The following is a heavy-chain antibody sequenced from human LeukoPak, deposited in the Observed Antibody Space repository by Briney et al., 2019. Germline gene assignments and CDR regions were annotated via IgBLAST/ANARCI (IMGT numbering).Heavy chain of an antibody. Sequence: SETLSLTCAVPGGSISSGGYSWSWIRQPPGKGLEWIGYIYQNGNTYYNPSLKSRVTISVDRSKNQFSLNLSSVTAADTAVYYCGRGGIAAAASGIDYWGQGTLVAVSS. CDR1: GGSISSGGYS. V-gene: IGHV4-30-2*01. D-gene: IGHD6-13*01. J-gene: IGHJ4*02. CDR2: IYQNGNT. CDR3: GRGGIAAAASGIDY.